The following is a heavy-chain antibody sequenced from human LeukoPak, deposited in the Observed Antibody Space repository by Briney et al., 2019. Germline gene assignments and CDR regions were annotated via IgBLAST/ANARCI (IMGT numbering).Heavy chain of an antibody. J-gene: IGHJ4*02. CDR2: ISSSSSYT. D-gene: IGHD6-13*01. Sequence: GGSLRLSCAASGSTFSDYYMSWIRQAPGKGLEWVSYISSSSSYTNYADSVKGRFTISRDNAKNSLYLQMNSLRAEDTAVYYCARGVAAAGTRARKTYYFDYWGQGTLVTVSS. V-gene: IGHV3-11*06. CDR1: GSTFSDYY. CDR3: ARGVAAAGTRARKTYYFDY.